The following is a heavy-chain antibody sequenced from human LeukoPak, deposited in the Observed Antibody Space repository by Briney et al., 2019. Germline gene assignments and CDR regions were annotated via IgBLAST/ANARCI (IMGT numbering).Heavy chain of an antibody. J-gene: IGHJ5*02. V-gene: IGHV4-4*07. CDR1: GGSISSYY. CDR2: IYTSGST. Sequence: PSETLSLTCTVSGGSISSYYWSWIRQPAGKGLEWIGRIYTSGSTNYNPSLKSRVTMSVDTSKNQFSLKLSSVTAADTAVYNCARVSCSSTSCYRFDPWGQGTLVTVSS. D-gene: IGHD2-2*02. CDR3: ARVSCSSTSCYRFDP.